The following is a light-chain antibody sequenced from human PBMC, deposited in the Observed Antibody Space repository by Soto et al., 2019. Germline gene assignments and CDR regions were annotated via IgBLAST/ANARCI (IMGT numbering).Light chain of an antibody. CDR2: EVN. CDR1: SSDAGGYNY. CDR3: SSDAGSNNVV. Sequence: QLVLTQPPSASGSPGQSVTISCTRTSSDAGGYNYVSWYQHHPGKAPKLVIYEVNKRPSGVPDRFSGSKSGNTASLTVSGLQAEDEADYYCSSDAGSNNVVFGGGTKLTVL. J-gene: IGLJ2*01. V-gene: IGLV2-8*01.